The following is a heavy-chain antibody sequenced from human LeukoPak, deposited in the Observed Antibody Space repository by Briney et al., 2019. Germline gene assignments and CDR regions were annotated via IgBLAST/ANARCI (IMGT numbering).Heavy chain of an antibody. CDR2: INSDGSST. D-gene: IGHD1-26*01. CDR1: GFTFSGYW. Sequence: GGSPRLSCAASGFTFSGYWMHWVRQAPGKGLVWVSRINSDGSSTSYADSVKGRFTISRDYAKNTLYLQMNSLRAEDTAVYYCARGGSYSFDYWGQGTLVTVSS. CDR3: ARGGSYSFDY. V-gene: IGHV3-74*01. J-gene: IGHJ4*02.